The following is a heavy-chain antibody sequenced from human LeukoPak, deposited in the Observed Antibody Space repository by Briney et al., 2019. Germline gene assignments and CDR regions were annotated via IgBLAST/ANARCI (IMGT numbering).Heavy chain of an antibody. CDR1: GGSFSGYY. Sequence: SETLSLTCAVYGGSFSGYYWSWIRQPPGKGLEWIGEINHSGSTNYNPSLKSRVTISVDTSKNQFSLKLSSVTAADTAVYYCARQTVTTEHYYYYMDVWGKGTTVTVSS. V-gene: IGHV4-34*01. J-gene: IGHJ6*03. D-gene: IGHD4-17*01. CDR3: ARQTVTTEHYYYYMDV. CDR2: INHSGST.